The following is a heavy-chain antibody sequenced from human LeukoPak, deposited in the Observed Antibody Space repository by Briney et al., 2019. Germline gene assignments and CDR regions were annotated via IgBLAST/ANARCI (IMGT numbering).Heavy chain of an antibody. CDR3: ARDGYSSSWYPDY. CDR1: GGTFSSCA. D-gene: IGHD6-13*01. J-gene: IGHJ4*02. CDR2: ISAYDGNT. V-gene: IGHV1-18*01. Sequence: GASVKVSCKASGGTFSSCAISWVRQAPGQGLEWMGWISAYDGNTNYAQKLQGRVTMTTDTSTSTAYMELRSLRSDDTAVYYCARDGYSSSWYPDYWGQGTLVTVSS.